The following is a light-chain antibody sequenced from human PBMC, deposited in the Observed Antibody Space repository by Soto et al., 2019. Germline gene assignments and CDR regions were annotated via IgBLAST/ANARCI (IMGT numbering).Light chain of an antibody. CDR3: QQGDSFPFT. CDR1: QDISTW. CDR2: AAS. Sequence: DIKMTHSPSSVSASVGDRVTITCRASQDISTWVAWYQQKPGKAPKLLISAASTLQSGVPRRFSGSGSGTDFNLIISSLQPEDFATYFCQQGDSFPFTFGGGTKVDIK. J-gene: IGKJ4*01. V-gene: IGKV1-12*01.